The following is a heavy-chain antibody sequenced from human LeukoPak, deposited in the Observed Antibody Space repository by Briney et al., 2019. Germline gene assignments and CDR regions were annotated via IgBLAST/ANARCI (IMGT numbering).Heavy chain of an antibody. V-gene: IGHV3-48*01. CDR1: GFTLSGYS. CDR2: ISGSGENI. Sequence: GSPRHSCAASGFTLSGYSMTWVRQAPGKGLEWVSYISGSGENIYNADSVKGRFTLSRDNAKNAKYLQLNSLRGEDTAVYYCVRETSYSFDCWGQGSLATVSS. CDR3: VRETSYSFDC. J-gene: IGHJ4*02.